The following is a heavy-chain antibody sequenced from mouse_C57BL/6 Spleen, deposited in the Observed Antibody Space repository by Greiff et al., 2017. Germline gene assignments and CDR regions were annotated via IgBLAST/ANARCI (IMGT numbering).Heavy chain of an antibody. Sequence: EVKLMESGGGLVKPGGSLKLSCAASGFTFSDYGMHWVRQAPEKGLEWVAYISSGSSTIYYADTVKGRFTISRDNAKNTLFLQMTSLRSEDTAMYYCARLITTVVPSDAMDYWGQGTSVTVAS. CDR1: GFTFSDYG. CDR2: ISSGSSTI. D-gene: IGHD1-1*01. J-gene: IGHJ4*01. CDR3: ARLITTVVPSDAMDY. V-gene: IGHV5-17*01.